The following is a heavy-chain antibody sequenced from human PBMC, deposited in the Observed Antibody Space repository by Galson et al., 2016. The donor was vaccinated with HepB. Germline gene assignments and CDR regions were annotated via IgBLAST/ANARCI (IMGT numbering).Heavy chain of an antibody. Sequence: SLRLSCAAPELIFRGHGMHWVRQAPGKGLEWVAVIWFDGSKQAYGDSVKGRFTISRDNSKNTVYLQMDSLRADDTAVYYCARGLNAPYYFDYWGQGTLVTVSS. J-gene: IGHJ4*02. D-gene: IGHD2-2*01. CDR2: IWFDGSKQ. V-gene: IGHV3-33*01. CDR3: ARGLNAPYYFDY. CDR1: ELIFRGHG.